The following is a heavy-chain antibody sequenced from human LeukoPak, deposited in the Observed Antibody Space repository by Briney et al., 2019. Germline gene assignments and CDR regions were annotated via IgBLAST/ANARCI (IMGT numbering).Heavy chain of an antibody. Sequence: SETLSLTCTVSGNSFGDYSWSWIRQPAGKGLEWIGRVYTSGSTYYNPSLKSRVTISVDTSKNQFSLKLSSVTAADTAVYYCARDKPAAGTRYYYYMDVWGKGTTVTVSS. CDR2: VYTSGST. CDR1: GNSFGDYS. J-gene: IGHJ6*03. V-gene: IGHV4-4*07. D-gene: IGHD6-13*01. CDR3: ARDKPAAGTRYYYYMDV.